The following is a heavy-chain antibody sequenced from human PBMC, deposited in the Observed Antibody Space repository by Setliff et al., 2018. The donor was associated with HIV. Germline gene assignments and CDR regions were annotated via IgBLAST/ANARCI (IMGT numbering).Heavy chain of an antibody. CDR2: INAGDDNP. CDR1: GFTFTNYA. D-gene: IGHD3-3*01. CDR3: ARLRVLQLLECSNYYYYGLDV. Sequence: ASVKVSCKASGFTFTNYAIHWVRQAPGQRLDWLGWINAGDDNPKYSQKFQDRVTITRDTSASTAYMELSSLMSEDTAVYYCARLRVLQLLECSNYYYYGLDVWCQGTTVTVSS. J-gene: IGHJ6*01. V-gene: IGHV1-3*01.